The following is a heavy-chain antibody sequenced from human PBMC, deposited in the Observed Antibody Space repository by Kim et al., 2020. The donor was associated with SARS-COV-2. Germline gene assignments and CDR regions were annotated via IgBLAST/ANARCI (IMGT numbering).Heavy chain of an antibody. D-gene: IGHD3-3*02. V-gene: IGHV3-74*01. J-gene: IGHJ4*02. CDR3: TSIFEY. Sequence: GGSLRLSCAASGFTFTNYWIHWVRQIPGKGPVWVSSVGGDGGSRYYADSVKGRFTTSRDNANNMVYVQMNSLRVDDTAIYYCTSIFEYCCQGSLVPVSS. CDR2: VGGDGGSR. CDR1: GFTFTNYW.